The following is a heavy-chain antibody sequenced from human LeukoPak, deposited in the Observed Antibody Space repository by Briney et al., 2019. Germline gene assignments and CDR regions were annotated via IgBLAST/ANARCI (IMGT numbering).Heavy chain of an antibody. D-gene: IGHD3-10*01. V-gene: IGHV3-43*02. CDR1: GFTFDDYA. Sequence: GGSLRLSCAASGFTFDDYAMHWVRQAPGKGLEWVSLISGDGGSTYYADSVKGRFTISRDNSKNSLYLQMNSLRAEDTAVYYCARDLMVRGAYFDYWGQGTLVTVSS. CDR3: ARDLMVRGAYFDY. CDR2: ISGDGGST. J-gene: IGHJ4*02.